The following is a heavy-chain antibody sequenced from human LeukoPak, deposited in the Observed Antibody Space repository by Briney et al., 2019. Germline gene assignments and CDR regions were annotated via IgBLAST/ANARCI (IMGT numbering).Heavy chain of an antibody. V-gene: IGHV4-59*01. Sequence: KPSETLSLTCTVSGGSISSYYWSWIRQPPGKGLEWIGYIYYSGSTNYNPSLKSRVTISVDTSKNQFSLKLSSVTAADTAVYYCARAGITMVRGIKDYYCDYWGQGTLVTVSS. D-gene: IGHD3-10*01. CDR3: ARAGITMVRGIKDYYCDY. J-gene: IGHJ4*02. CDR1: GGSISSYY. CDR2: IYYSGST.